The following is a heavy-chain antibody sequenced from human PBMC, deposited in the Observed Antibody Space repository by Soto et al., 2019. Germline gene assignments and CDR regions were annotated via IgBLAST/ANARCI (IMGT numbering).Heavy chain of an antibody. Sequence: LKISCKGSGYSFTSYWISWVRQMPGKGLEWMGRIDPSDSYTSYSPSFQGHVTISADKSISTAYLQWSSLKASDTAMYYCARPLLGYSYGFDYWGQGTLVTVSS. CDR1: GYSFTSYW. D-gene: IGHD5-18*01. CDR2: IDPSDSYT. J-gene: IGHJ4*02. V-gene: IGHV5-10-1*01. CDR3: ARPLLGYSYGFDY.